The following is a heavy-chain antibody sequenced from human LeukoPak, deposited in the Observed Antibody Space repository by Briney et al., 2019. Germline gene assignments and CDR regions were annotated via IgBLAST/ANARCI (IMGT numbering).Heavy chain of an antibody. V-gene: IGHV4-59*01. CDR2: IYYSGST. D-gene: IGHD2-21*01. CDR1: GGSISSYY. CDR3: ARGIVDDSLEVPDPRDYYNLHV. J-gene: IGHJ6*03. Sequence: SETLSLTCTVSGGSISSYYWSWIRQPPGKGLEWIGYIYYSGSTNYNPSLKSRVTISVDTSKNQFSLKLSSVTAADTAVYYCARGIVDDSLEVPDPRDYYNLHVWGKGTTVIVSS.